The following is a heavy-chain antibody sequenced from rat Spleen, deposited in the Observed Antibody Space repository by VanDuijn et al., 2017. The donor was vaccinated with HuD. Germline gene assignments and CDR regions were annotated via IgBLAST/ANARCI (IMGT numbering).Heavy chain of an antibody. CDR3: VRHGYTRYYFDY. J-gene: IGHJ2*01. CDR2: ISSDGSDT. CDR1: GFTFNNYW. D-gene: IGHD1-9*01. Sequence: EVQLVESGGGLVQPGRSLKLSCVASGFTFNNYWMTWIRQAPGKGLEWVATISSDGSDTYYAESVEGRFTISRDNVKSTLYLQMDSLRSEDTASYYCVRHGYTRYYFDYWGQGVMVTVSS. V-gene: IGHV5-31*01.